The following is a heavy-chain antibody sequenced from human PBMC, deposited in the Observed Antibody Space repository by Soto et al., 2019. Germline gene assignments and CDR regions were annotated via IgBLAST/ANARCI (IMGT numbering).Heavy chain of an antibody. V-gene: IGHV3-23*01. CDR2: ISGSGGST. Sequence: EVQLLESGGGLVQPGGSLRLSCAASGFTFSSYAMSWVRQAPGKGLEWGSAISGSGGSTYYADSVKGRFTISRDNSKNTLYLQMNSLRAEATAVYYCAKCRSGSYDGEEEFHYWGQGTLVTVSS. D-gene: IGHD6-19*01. J-gene: IGHJ4*02. CDR3: AKCRSGSYDGEEEFHY. CDR1: GFTFSSYA.